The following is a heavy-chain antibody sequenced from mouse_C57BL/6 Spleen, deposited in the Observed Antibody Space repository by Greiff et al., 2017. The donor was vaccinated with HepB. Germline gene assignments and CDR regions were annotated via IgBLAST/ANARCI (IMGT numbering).Heavy chain of an antibody. V-gene: IGHV5-16*01. CDR2: INYDGSST. D-gene: IGHD2-4*01. CDR1: GFTFSDYY. J-gene: IGHJ3*01. CDR3: ARDRGLYDYGFAY. Sequence: DVKLVESEGGLVQPGSSMKLSCTASGFTFSDYYMAWVRQVPEKGLEWVANINYDGSSTYYLDSLKSRFIISRDNAKNILYLQMSSLKSEDTATYYCARDRGLYDYGFAYWGQGTLVTVSA.